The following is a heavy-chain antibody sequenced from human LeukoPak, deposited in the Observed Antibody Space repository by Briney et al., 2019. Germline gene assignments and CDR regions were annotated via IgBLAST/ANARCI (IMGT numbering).Heavy chain of an antibody. CDR1: GFTFSSYA. J-gene: IGHJ4*02. CDR3: AKGSYNYYDSSGYFDY. V-gene: IGHV3-23*01. D-gene: IGHD3-22*01. Sequence: GGSLRLSCAASGFTFSSYAMSWVRQAPGKGLEWVSAISGSGGSTYYADSVKGRFTISRDNSKNTLYLQMNSLRAEDTAVYYCAKGSYNYYDSSGYFDYWGQGTLVTVSS. CDR2: ISGSGGST.